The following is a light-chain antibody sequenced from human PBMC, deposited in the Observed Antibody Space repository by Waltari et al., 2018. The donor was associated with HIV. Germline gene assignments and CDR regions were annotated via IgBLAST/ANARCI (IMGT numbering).Light chain of an antibody. CDR1: ALPQQY. Sequence: SYELTQPPSVSVSPGQTARITCSGAALPQQYAFWYQQKPGQAPIVVIYKDNERSSGIPERFSGSSSGTTVTLTISGVQAEDEADYYCQSADSSSTSIVFGGGTKLTVL. J-gene: IGLJ2*01. CDR2: KDN. CDR3: QSADSSSTSIV. V-gene: IGLV3-25*03.